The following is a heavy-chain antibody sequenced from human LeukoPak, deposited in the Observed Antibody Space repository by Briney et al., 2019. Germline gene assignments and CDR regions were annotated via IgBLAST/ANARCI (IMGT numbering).Heavy chain of an antibody. CDR2: INTNTGNP. D-gene: IGHD3-10*01. CDR3: TLGSY. Sequence: ASVKVSCKPSGYTFNKYTINWVRQAPGQGLEWMGWINTNTGNPSYARDFTGRFVFSLDTSVNSAFLQINNLKAEDTAFYYCTLGSYWGQGTLVTVSS. J-gene: IGHJ4*02. V-gene: IGHV7-4-1*02. CDR1: GYTFNKYT.